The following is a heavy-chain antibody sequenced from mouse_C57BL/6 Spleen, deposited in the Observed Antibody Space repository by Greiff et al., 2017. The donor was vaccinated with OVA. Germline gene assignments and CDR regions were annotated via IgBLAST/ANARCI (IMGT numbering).Heavy chain of an antibody. D-gene: IGHD3-3*01. CDR2: INPGSGGT. Sequence: VQLQESGAELVRPGTSVKVSCKASGYAFTNYLIEWVKQRPGQGLEWIGVINPGSGGTNYNEKFKGKATLTADKSSSTAYMQLSSLTSEDSAVYFCARRGPYAMDYWGQGTSVTVSS. CDR3: ARRGPYAMDY. J-gene: IGHJ4*01. CDR1: GYAFTNYL. V-gene: IGHV1-54*01.